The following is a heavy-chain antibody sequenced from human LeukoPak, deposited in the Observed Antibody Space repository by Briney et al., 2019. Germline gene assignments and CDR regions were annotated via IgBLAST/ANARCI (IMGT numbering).Heavy chain of an antibody. CDR2: ISGSGGST. D-gene: IGHD3-9*01. J-gene: IGHJ4*02. V-gene: IGHV3-23*01. CDR3: ARVTGQGYFDWLFTYHFDY. CDR1: GFTFSSYW. Sequence: GGSLRLSCAASGFTFSSYWMSWVRQAPGKGLEWVSAISGSGGSTYYADSVKGRFTISRDNSKNTLYLQMNSLRAEDTAVYYCARVTGQGYFDWLFTYHFDYWGQGTLVTVSS.